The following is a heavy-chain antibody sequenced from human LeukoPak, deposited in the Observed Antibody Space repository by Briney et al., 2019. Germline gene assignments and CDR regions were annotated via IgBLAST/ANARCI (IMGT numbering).Heavy chain of an antibody. CDR3: ARRLTQYDCFDP. Sequence: QTLSLTCAISGDSVSSNSVTWNWIRQSPSRGLEWLGRTYYRSTWYNDYAVSVRGRITVNPDTSKNQFSLHLNSVTPEDTAVYYCARRLTQYDCFDPWGQGTLVTVSS. CDR1: GDSVSSNSVT. V-gene: IGHV6-1*01. CDR2: TYYRSTWYN. D-gene: IGHD2-2*01. J-gene: IGHJ5*02.